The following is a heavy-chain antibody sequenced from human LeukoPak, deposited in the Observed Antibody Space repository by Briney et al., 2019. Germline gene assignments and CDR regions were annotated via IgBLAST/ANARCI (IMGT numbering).Heavy chain of an antibody. V-gene: IGHV3-53*01. J-gene: IGHJ4*02. D-gene: IGHD5-24*01. CDR3: ARLRGGYRLY. CDR2: IYSGGST. Sequence: GGSLRLSCAASGFTVSSTYMNWVRQAPGRGLEWVSIIYSGGSTYYAESVRGRFTISRDNAKNSLYLQMNSLRAEDTAVYYCARLRGGYRLYWGQGTLVTVSS. CDR1: GFTVSSTY.